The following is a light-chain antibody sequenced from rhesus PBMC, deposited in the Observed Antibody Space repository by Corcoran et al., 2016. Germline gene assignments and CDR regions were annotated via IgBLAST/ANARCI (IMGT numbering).Light chain of an antibody. Sequence: QAAPTQSPSVSGSPGQSVTISCIGTSSVIGGSNRVSWYQLHPGKAPKVLIYEVIKRPSGVSDRVSGSKSGNTASLTISGLQVEDDANYYCSSYATFSTVTFGSGTRLTVL. CDR1: SSVIGGSNR. J-gene: IGLJ1*01. V-gene: IGLV2-13*03. CDR3: SSYATFSTVT. CDR2: EVI.